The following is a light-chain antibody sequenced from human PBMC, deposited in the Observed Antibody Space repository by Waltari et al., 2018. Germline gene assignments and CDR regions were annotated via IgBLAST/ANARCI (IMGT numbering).Light chain of an antibody. CDR3: SSYTGGGVV. J-gene: IGLJ2*01. V-gene: IGLV2-14*01. Sequence: QSALTQPASVSGSPGQATIISCTGTGSDVGGYDYVSWYQQYPGKAPRLIIYDVYNRPSGVSNRVSCSKSDNTPSLTSSGLQAEDESVYYCSSYTGGGVVFGGGTKLTVL. CDR2: DVY. CDR1: GSDVGGYDY.